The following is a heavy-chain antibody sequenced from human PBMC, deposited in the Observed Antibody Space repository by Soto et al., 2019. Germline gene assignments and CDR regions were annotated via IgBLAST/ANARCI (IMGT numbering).Heavy chain of an antibody. D-gene: IGHD2-15*01. V-gene: IGHV3-7*01. CDR2: IKQDGSEK. Sequence: EVQLVESGGGLVQPGGSLRLSCAASGFTFTNFWMSWVRQAQGKGLEWVANIKQDGSEKYYVDSVKGRFTISRDNAKNSLYLQMNSLRVEDTAVYFCARDAARYYGMDVWGQGTTVTVSS. CDR3: ARDAARYYGMDV. J-gene: IGHJ6*02. CDR1: GFTFTNFW.